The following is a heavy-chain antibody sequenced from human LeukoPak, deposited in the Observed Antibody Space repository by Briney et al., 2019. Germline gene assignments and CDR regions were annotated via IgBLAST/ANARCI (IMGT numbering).Heavy chain of an antibody. J-gene: IGHJ2*01. CDR2: IEPDGSEK. V-gene: IGHV3-7*05. CDR1: GFTFSRYW. D-gene: IGHD3/OR15-3a*01. CDR3: ARDLFGLDAL. Sequence: GESLRLSCAASGFTFSRYWMTWVRQAPGRGLEWVANIEPDGSEKYYVDSVKGRFTISRDNAKNSLYLQMNSLRAEDTAVYYCARDLFGLDALWGRGTLVTVSS.